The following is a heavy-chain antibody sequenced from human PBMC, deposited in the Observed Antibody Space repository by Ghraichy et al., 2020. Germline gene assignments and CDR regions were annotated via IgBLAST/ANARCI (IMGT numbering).Heavy chain of an antibody. J-gene: IGHJ3*02. CDR2: IYTSGST. D-gene: IGHD4-23*01. Sequence: SETLSLTCTVSGGSISSYYWSWIRQPPGKGLEWIGYIYTSGSTNYNPSLKSRVTISVDTSKNQFSLKLSSVTAADTAVYYCASLFPRPGGGNDRVDAFDIWGQGTMVTVSS. V-gene: IGHV4-4*09. CDR3: ASLFPRPGGGNDRVDAFDI. CDR1: GGSISSYY.